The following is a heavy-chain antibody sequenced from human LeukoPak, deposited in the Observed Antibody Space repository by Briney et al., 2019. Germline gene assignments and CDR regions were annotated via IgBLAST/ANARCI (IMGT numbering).Heavy chain of an antibody. Sequence: GGSLRLSCAASGFTFSSYGMHWVRQAPGKGLEWVAFIRCDGSNKYYADSVRGRFNISRDNSQKTLYLQMNSLRAEDTAVYYCAKSEGCGADCYTHYWFYYYMDFWGKGTTVTVSS. D-gene: IGHD2-21*01. CDR3: AKSEGCGADCYTHYWFYYYMDF. J-gene: IGHJ6*03. V-gene: IGHV3-30*02. CDR1: GFTFSSYG. CDR2: IRCDGSNK.